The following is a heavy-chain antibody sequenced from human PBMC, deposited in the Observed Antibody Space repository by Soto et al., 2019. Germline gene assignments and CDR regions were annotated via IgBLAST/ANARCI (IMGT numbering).Heavy chain of an antibody. D-gene: IGHD2-21*02. Sequence: QVQLQESGPGLVKPSQTLSLTCTVSGGSISSGGYYWSWIRQHPGKGLEWIGYIYYSGSTYYNPSLKRRVTISVDTSKNQFSLKLSSVTAADTAVYYCARDPSYCGGDCPPDWYFDLWGRGTLVTVSS. CDR3: ARDPSYCGGDCPPDWYFDL. J-gene: IGHJ2*01. CDR1: GGSISSGGYY. V-gene: IGHV4-31*03. CDR2: IYYSGST.